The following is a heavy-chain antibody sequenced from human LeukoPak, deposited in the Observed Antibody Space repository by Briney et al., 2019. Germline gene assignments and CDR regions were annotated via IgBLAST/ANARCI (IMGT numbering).Heavy chain of an antibody. CDR3: ARERFLEWLPDY. J-gene: IGHJ4*02. Sequence: PGGSLRLSCAASGFTFSTYWMSWVRQAPGRGLEWVANIKQDGSEKFYVDSVKGRFTISRDNAKNSLYLRMNSLRAEDTAVYYCARERFLEWLPDYWGQGTLVTVSS. V-gene: IGHV3-7*01. CDR1: GFTFSTYW. CDR2: IKQDGSEK. D-gene: IGHD3-3*01.